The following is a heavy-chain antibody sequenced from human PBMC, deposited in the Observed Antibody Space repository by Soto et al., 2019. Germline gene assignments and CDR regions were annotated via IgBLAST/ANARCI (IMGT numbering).Heavy chain of an antibody. CDR3: ARAVAARRQFCYYNMDV. CDR1: GYTFTSYD. Sequence: ASVKVSCKASGYTFTSYDINWVRQATGQGLEWMGWMNPNSGNTGYAQKFQGRVTMTRSTSISTAYMELSSLRSEDTAVYYCARAVAARRQFCYYNMDVWGKGTTVTVSS. V-gene: IGHV1-8*02. CDR2: MNPNSGNT. D-gene: IGHD6-6*01. J-gene: IGHJ6*03.